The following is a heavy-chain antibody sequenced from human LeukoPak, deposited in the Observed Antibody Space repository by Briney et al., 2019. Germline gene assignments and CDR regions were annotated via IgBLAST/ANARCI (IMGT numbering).Heavy chain of an antibody. CDR3: ARDAVVVPAANYYYYYMDV. CDR1: GGSISSYY. D-gene: IGHD2-2*01. CDR2: IYYSGST. J-gene: IGHJ6*03. Sequence: SETLSLTCTVSGGSISSYYWSWIRQPPGKGLEWIGYIYYSGSTNYNPSLKSRVTISVDTSKNQFSLKLSSVTAADTAVYCCARDAVVVPAANYYYYYMDVWGKGTTVTVSS. V-gene: IGHV4-59*01.